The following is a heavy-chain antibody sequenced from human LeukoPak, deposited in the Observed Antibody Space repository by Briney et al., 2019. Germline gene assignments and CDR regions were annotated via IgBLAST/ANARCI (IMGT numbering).Heavy chain of an antibody. Sequence: SETLSLTCAVYGGSFSGYYWSWIRQPPGKGLEWIGEINRSGSTNYNPSLKSRVTISVDTSKNQFSLKLSSVTAADTAVYSCARGVVVTAIHHYYYGMDVWGKGTTVTVSS. V-gene: IGHV4-34*01. CDR1: GGSFSGYY. D-gene: IGHD2-21*02. CDR3: ARGVVVTAIHHYYYGMDV. CDR2: INRSGST. J-gene: IGHJ6*04.